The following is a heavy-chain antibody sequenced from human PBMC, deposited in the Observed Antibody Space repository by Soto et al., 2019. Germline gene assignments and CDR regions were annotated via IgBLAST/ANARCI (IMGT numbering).Heavy chain of an antibody. J-gene: IGHJ6*02. Sequence: PSETLSLTCTVSGGSISSGGYYWNWIRHHPGKGLEWIGYIYYSGSTYYNPSLKSRVTISVDTSKNQFSLKLSSVTAADTAVYYCARQNPPGYYYYAMDVWGQGTTVTVSS. CDR2: IYYSGST. CDR3: ARQNPPGYYYYAMDV. CDR1: GGSISSGGYY. V-gene: IGHV4-31*03.